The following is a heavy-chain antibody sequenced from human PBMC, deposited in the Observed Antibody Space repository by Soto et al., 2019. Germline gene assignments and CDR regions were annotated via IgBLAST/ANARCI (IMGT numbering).Heavy chain of an antibody. CDR1: GYTFTSYG. CDR3: TREAGWQRMVPYD. CDR2: ISAFNGDK. D-gene: IGHD6-25*01. V-gene: IGHV1-18*04. Sequence: QVQLVQSGNEVKKPGASVNVSCKAFGYTFTSYGFSWVRQVPGQGLEWLGWISAFNGDKHYAQTMKGRLTVTTDTSTTTVHMELRSLTPADTAVYYCTREAGWQRMVPYDWGQGTLVTVS. J-gene: IGHJ4*02.